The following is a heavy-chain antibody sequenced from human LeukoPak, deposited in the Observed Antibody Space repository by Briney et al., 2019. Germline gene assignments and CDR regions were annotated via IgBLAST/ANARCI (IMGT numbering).Heavy chain of an antibody. D-gene: IGHD3-10*01. V-gene: IGHV1-2*02. CDR3: ARAYGSGSYGLSY. J-gene: IGHJ4*02. Sequence: GASVKVSCKASGYTFTDYYMHWVRQAPGQGLEWMGWLNPNSGGTGYAQKFQGRVTTTRDTSINIAYMELSRLRSDDTAVYYCARAYGSGSYGLSYWGQGTLVIVSS. CDR1: GYTFTDYY. CDR2: LNPNSGGT.